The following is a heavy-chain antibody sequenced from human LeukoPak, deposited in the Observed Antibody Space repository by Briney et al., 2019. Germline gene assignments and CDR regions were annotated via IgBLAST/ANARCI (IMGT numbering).Heavy chain of an antibody. D-gene: IGHD6-19*01. CDR2: ISSSGTII. V-gene: IGHV3-48*03. CDR3: ARSWLAVAGPEY. CDR1: GFTFSSYE. Sequence: GGALRLSCTASGFTFSSYEMNWVRQAPGKGLEWLAYISSSGTIIYYADSVKGRFTIYRDNAKNSVYLQMNSLSAEDTAVYYCARSWLAVAGPEYWGQGTLVTVSS. J-gene: IGHJ4*02.